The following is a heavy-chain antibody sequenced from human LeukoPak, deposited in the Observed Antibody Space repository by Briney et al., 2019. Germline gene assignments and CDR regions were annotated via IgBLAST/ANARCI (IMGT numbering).Heavy chain of an antibody. J-gene: IGHJ4*02. Sequence: GGSLRLSRAASGFTFDNYAMHWVRQAPGKGLEWVSGISWNSGSIVYADSVKGRFTISRDNAKNSLYLQMNSLRAEDMALYYCAKGIRGYSYAYDYWGQGTLVTVSS. D-gene: IGHD5-18*01. CDR3: AKGIRGYSYAYDY. V-gene: IGHV3-9*03. CDR1: GFTFDNYA. CDR2: ISWNSGSI.